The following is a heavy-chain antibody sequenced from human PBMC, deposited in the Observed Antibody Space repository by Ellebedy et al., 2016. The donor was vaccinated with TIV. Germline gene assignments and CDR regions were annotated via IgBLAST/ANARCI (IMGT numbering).Heavy chain of an antibody. D-gene: IGHD3-22*01. CDR2: LHPSGTP. CDR1: GVSITSHF. CDR3: ARHGPQWFDALDL. Sequence: SETLSLTCAVSGVSITSHFWTWIRQPAGGGLEWIGRLHPSGTPNYNPSLKSRVIMSRDTSKDQFSLKLSSVTAADTAVYYCARHGPQWFDALDLWGQGTLVTVSS. V-gene: IGHV4-4*07. J-gene: IGHJ3*01.